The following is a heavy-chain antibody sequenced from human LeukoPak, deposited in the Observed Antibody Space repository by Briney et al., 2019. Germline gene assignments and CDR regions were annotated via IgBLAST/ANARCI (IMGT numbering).Heavy chain of an antibody. V-gene: IGHV4-59*01. D-gene: IGHD4-17*01. J-gene: IGHJ5*02. CDR2: IYYSGST. Sequence: SETLSLTCTVSGGSISSYYWSWIRQPPGKGLEWIGYIYYSGSTNYNPSLKSRVIISVDTSKNQFSLKLSSVTAADTAVYYCARDNYGDYAPNWFDPWGQGTLVTVSS. CDR1: GGSISSYY. CDR3: ARDNYGDYAPNWFDP.